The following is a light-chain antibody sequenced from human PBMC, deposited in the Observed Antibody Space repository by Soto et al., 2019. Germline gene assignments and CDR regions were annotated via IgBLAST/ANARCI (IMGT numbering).Light chain of an antibody. J-gene: IGLJ2*01. CDR1: RSNIGSNT. Sequence: QSVLTQPPSASGTPGQRVTISCSGGRSNIGSNTVNWYQQLPGTAPKLLIYVNNQRPSGVPDRFSGSKSGTSASLAISDLQSEDEADYYCAAWDDSLIGVVFGGGTKLTVL. V-gene: IGLV1-44*01. CDR2: VNN. CDR3: AAWDDSLIGVV.